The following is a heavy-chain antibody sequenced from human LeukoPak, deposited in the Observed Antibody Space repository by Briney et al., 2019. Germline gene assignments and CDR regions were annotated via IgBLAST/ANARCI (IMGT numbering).Heavy chain of an antibody. CDR3: AIRTVRGGSSSFDY. CDR1: GYTFTSYG. Sequence: ASVKVSCKASGYTFTSYGISWVRQAPGQGLEWMGWTSAYIGNTNYAQKLQGRVTMTTDTSTSTAYMELRSLRSEDTAVYYCAIRTVRGGSSSFDYWGQGTLVTVSS. J-gene: IGHJ4*02. V-gene: IGHV1-18*01. CDR2: TSAYIGNT. D-gene: IGHD3-10*01.